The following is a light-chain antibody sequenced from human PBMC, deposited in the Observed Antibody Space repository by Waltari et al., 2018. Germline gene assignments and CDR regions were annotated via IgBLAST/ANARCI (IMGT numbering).Light chain of an antibody. CDR2: EVN. Sequence: QSALTQPASVSGSPGQSITISCTGTTSDIGGYNLVSWYQQHPGEVPKLIIYEVNKRPSGVSNRFSGSKSGNTASLTISGLQPEDEADYYCCSYGGASLRVFGGGTKVTVL. V-gene: IGLV2-23*02. CDR3: CSYGGASLRV. J-gene: IGLJ3*02. CDR1: TSDIGGYNL.